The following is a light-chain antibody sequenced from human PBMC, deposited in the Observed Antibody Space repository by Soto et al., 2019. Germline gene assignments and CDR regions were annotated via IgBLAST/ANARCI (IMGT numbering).Light chain of an antibody. CDR2: AAT. Sequence: DIQMTQSPSSLSASVGDRVTIGCRASQNINTYLAWFQQKPGKARKSLIYAATNLQGGVPSRFSGTGSGTEFSLTISSLQPEDVATYYCQQYERYPPSFGGGTKLDI. V-gene: IGKV1-16*01. J-gene: IGKJ4*01. CDR3: QQYERYPPS. CDR1: QNINTY.